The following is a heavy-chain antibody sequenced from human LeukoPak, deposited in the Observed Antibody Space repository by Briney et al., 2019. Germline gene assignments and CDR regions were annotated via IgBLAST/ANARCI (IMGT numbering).Heavy chain of an antibody. Sequence: PGGSLRLSCAASGFTFSSSAMSWVRQAPGKGLEWVSAISGSGGSTYYADSVKGRFTISRDNSKNTLYLQMNSLRAEDTAVYCCAKGPGRNKYSSGWYYFDYWGQGTLVTVSS. J-gene: IGHJ4*02. D-gene: IGHD6-19*01. CDR1: GFTFSSSA. CDR2: ISGSGGST. V-gene: IGHV3-23*01. CDR3: AKGPGRNKYSSGWYYFDY.